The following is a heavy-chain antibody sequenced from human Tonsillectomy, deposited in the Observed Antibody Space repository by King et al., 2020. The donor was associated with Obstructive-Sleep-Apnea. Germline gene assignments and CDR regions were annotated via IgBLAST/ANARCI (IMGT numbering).Heavy chain of an antibody. D-gene: IGHD2-2*01. V-gene: IGHV3-15*01. CDR1: GFTFSNAW. CDR2: IKSKTDGGTT. Sequence: VQLVESGGGLVKPGGSLRLSCAASGFTFSNAWMSWVRQAPGKGLEWVCRIKSKTDGGTTDYAATVKGRIIIFREDSKNTLYLQMNSLKTEDTAVYYCPTDGCSSTSCYDNWFDPWGQGTLVTVSS. CDR3: PTDGCSSTSCYDNWFDP. J-gene: IGHJ5*02.